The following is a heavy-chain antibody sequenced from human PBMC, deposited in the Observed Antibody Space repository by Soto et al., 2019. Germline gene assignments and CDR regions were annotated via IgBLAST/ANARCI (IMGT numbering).Heavy chain of an antibody. CDR2: IYYSGST. V-gene: IGHV4-59*01. CDR3: ARDIAAAGMDAFDI. CDR1: GGSISSYY. J-gene: IGHJ3*02. D-gene: IGHD6-13*01. Sequence: SETLSLTCTVSGGSISSYYWSWIRQPPGKGLEWIGYIYYSGSTNYNPSLKSRVTISVDTSKNQFSLKLSSVTAADTAVYYCARDIAAAGMDAFDIWGQGTMVTVSS.